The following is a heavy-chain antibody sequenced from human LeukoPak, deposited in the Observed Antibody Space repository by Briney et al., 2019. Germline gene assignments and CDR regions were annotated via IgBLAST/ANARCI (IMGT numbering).Heavy chain of an antibody. CDR2: ISAYNGHT. D-gene: IGHD6-13*01. J-gene: IGHJ4*02. CDR3: ARSRTAAALAGY. Sequence: GASVKVSCKASGYTFTSYYMHWVRQAPGQGLEWMGWISAYNGHTNYAQKLQGRVTMTTDTSTSTAYMELRSLRSDDTAVYYCARSRTAAALAGYWGQGTLVTVSS. CDR1: GYTFTSYY. V-gene: IGHV1-18*04.